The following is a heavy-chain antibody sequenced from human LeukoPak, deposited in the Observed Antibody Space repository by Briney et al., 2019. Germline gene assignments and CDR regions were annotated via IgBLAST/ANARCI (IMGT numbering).Heavy chain of an antibody. D-gene: IGHD2-2*01. CDR3: ARAGVCTTTSGDGGIDY. V-gene: IGHV3-21*06. J-gene: IGHJ4*02. Sequence: KPGGSLRLSCAAAGFTFSSYNMKWVRQAPGKGLEWVSFISTTSNYIYYADSVKGRFTISRDNAKNSLYLQMNSLRGEDAALYYCARAGVCTTTSGDGGIDYWGQGTLVTVSS. CDR1: GFTFSSYN. CDR2: ISTTSNYI.